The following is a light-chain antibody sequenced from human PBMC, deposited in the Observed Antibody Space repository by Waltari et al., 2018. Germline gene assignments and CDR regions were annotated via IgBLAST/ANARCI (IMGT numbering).Light chain of an antibody. CDR3: QQYGSSPCG. Sequence: EIVLTQSPGTLSLSPGERATLSCRASQSVSSSYLAWYQQKPGQAPRLLIYGASSRATGIPDRFSGSGSGTDFTLTISRLEPEDFAVYYCQQYGSSPCGFGQGTKVEIK. V-gene: IGKV3-20*01. CDR1: QSVSSSY. J-gene: IGKJ1*01. CDR2: GAS.